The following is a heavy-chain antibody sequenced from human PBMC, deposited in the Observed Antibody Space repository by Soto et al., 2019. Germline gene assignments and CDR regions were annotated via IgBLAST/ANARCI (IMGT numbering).Heavy chain of an antibody. CDR1: GGSFSGYY. Sequence: PSETLSLTCAVYGGSFSGYYWSWIRQPPGKGLEWIGEINHSGSTNYNPSLKSRVTISVDTSKNQFSLKLSSVTAADTAVYYCARGGYCSSTSCYGVFDYWGQGTLVTVSS. CDR2: INHSGST. V-gene: IGHV4-34*01. J-gene: IGHJ4*02. D-gene: IGHD2-2*01. CDR3: ARGGYCSSTSCYGVFDY.